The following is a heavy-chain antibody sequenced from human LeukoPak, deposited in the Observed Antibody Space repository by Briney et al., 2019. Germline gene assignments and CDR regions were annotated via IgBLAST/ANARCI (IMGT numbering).Heavy chain of an antibody. CDR1: GYTFTHHG. CDR3: ARDPSNSSGYHAHLDS. V-gene: IGHV1-18*01. Sequence: ASVRVSCKASGYTFTHHGISWVRQAPGQGLEWMGWISCYNGDTMYAQNVQGRVTMTTDTSTRTAYIELRSLSSDDTAMYYCARDPSNSSGYHAHLDSWGQGTLVTVSS. D-gene: IGHD3-22*01. CDR2: ISCYNGDT. J-gene: IGHJ4*02.